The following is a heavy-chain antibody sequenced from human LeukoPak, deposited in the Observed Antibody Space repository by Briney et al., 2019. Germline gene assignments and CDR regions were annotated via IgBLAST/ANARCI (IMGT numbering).Heavy chain of an antibody. CDR3: SRLSSV. Sequence: PGGSLRLSCAASGFIYSNACVNWVRQAPGKGLEWVGRIKSKTDGGTIDFAEPVKGRFTISRDDAKNTLYLQMNSLKTEDTAVYYCSRLSSVWGQGTLVAVSS. D-gene: IGHD3-22*01. J-gene: IGHJ4*02. CDR2: IKSKTDGGTI. CDR1: GFIYSNAC. V-gene: IGHV3-15*01.